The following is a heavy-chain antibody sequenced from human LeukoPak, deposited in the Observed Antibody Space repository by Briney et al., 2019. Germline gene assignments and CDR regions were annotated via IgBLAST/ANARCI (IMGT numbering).Heavy chain of an antibody. D-gene: IGHD3-9*01. V-gene: IGHV3-49*04. Sequence: GGSLRLSCTASGFTFGDYAMSWVRQAPGKGLEWVGFIRSKAYGGTTEYAASVKGRFTISRDDSKSIAYLQMNSLKTEDTAVYYCTRDQDTYYDILTGYQPVAYWGQGTLVTVSS. CDR1: GFTFGDYA. CDR3: TRDQDTYYDILTGYQPVAY. CDR2: IRSKAYGGTT. J-gene: IGHJ4*02.